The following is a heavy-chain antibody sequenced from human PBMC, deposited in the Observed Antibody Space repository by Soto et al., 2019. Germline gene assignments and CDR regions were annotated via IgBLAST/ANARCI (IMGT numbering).Heavy chain of an antibody. V-gene: IGHV3-23*01. CDR3: AKDRREGGNYGFYSDF. CDR2: SSATGAGT. CDR1: GFTFSSYG. Sequence: GGSLRLSCAASGFTFSSYGMTWVRQAPGKGLEWVSFSSATGAGTYYADSVKGRFTISRDNSKNTLYLQMTSLRADDTAVYYCAKDRREGGNYGFYSDFWGQGALVTVSS. D-gene: IGHD1-7*01. J-gene: IGHJ4*02.